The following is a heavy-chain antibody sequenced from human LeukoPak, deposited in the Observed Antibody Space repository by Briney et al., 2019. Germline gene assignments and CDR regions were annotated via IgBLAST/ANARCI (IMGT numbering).Heavy chain of an antibody. Sequence: ASVKVSCKASGYTFGTHWMHWVRQAPGQGLEWMGIINPSGDFRSYAQKFKGRVTVTRDMSTRTVYMELSDLRPDDTAVYYCARDFSGEWEQVTGWWLDPWGQGTLVIVSS. V-gene: IGHV1-46*01. J-gene: IGHJ5*02. CDR1: GYTFGTHW. CDR3: ARDFSGEWEQVTGWWLDP. D-gene: IGHD3-16*01. CDR2: INPSGDFR.